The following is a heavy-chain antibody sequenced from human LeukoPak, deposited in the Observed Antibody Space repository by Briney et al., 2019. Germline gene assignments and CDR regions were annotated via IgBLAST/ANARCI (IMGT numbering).Heavy chain of an antibody. CDR3: ARGSPRGTDYYYYGMDV. V-gene: IGHV3-11*01. D-gene: IGHD2-15*01. CDR1: GFTFSDYY. J-gene: IGHJ6*02. Sequence: GGSLRLSCAASGFTFSDYYMSWIRQAPGKGLEWVSYISSSGSTIYYAGSVKGRFTISRDNAKNSLYLQMNSLRAEDTAVYYCARGSPRGTDYYYYGMDVWGQGTTVTVSS. CDR2: ISSSGSTI.